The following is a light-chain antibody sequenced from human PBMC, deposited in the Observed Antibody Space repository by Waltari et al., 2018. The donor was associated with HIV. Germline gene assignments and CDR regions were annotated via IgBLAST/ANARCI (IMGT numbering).Light chain of an antibody. Sequence: SYVLTQPPSVSVAPGKTARITCGGNNIASKSVHWYQHKPGQAPVLVISDDSDRPSGIPERVAGSNSGNTATLTISRVEAGDEADYYCQVWDSSGDHPLFGGGTKLTVL. CDR2: DDS. CDR3: QVWDSSGDHPL. J-gene: IGLJ2*01. CDR1: NIASKS. V-gene: IGLV3-21*04.